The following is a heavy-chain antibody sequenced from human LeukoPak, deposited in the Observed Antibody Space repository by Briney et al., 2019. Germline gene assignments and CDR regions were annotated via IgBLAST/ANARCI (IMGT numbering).Heavy chain of an antibody. Sequence: MSGGSLRLSCAASGFTFSSYSMNWVRQAPGKGLEWVSSVSSSSSYIYYADSVKGRFTISRDNAKNSLYLQMNSLRAEDTAVYYCARVLGLTTARHFDYWGQGTLVTVSS. V-gene: IGHV3-21*04. CDR2: VSSSSSYI. D-gene: IGHD4-17*01. CDR3: ARVLGLTTARHFDY. J-gene: IGHJ4*02. CDR1: GFTFSSYS.